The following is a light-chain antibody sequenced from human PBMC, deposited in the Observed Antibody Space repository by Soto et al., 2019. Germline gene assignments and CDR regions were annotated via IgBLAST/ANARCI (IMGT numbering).Light chain of an antibody. CDR2: EIS. CDR3: MQSTQFTPT. CDR1: QSLLHITGETF. J-gene: IGKJ1*01. Sequence: VAPGQPASISCKSSQSLLHITGETFLFWYLQKPGQSPQLLIYEISTRVSGVPDRLSGSGSGTDFTLEISRMETDYVGIYYCMQSTQFTPTFGQGTKVEI. V-gene: IGKV2D-29*02.